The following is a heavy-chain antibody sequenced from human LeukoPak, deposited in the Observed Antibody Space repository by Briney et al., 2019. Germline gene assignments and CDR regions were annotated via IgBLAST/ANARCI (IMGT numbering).Heavy chain of an antibody. J-gene: IGHJ6*02. D-gene: IGHD1-26*01. CDR1: GFTFSSYS. Sequence: GGSLRLSCAASGFTFSSYSMNWVRQAAGKGLAWVSSISSSSSYIYYADSVKGRFTISRDNAKNSLYLQMNSLRAEDTAVYYCARDNDSGSYRYYYYYGMDVWGQGTTVTVSS. V-gene: IGHV3-21*01. CDR3: ARDNDSGSYRYYYYYGMDV. CDR2: ISSSSSYI.